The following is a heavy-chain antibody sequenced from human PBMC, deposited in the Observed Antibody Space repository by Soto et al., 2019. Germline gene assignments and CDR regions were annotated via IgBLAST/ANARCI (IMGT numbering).Heavy chain of an antibody. CDR3: TIGSWSGEVFDI. Sequence: QVQLVQSGAELKKHGSSVKVSCKDSGGTFSTYSMFWVRQAPGQGLEWMGRIIPMLGIRNYAQRFQDRVTITADKSTATAHMALSSLRSEDTALYYCTIGSWSGEVFDIWGQGTMVTVSS. D-gene: IGHD2-21*01. V-gene: IGHV1-69*02. J-gene: IGHJ3*02. CDR1: GGTFSTYS. CDR2: IIPMLGIR.